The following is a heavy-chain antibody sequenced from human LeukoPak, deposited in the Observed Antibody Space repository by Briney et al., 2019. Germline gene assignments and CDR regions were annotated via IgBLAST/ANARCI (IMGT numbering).Heavy chain of an antibody. Sequence: GGSLRLSCAASGFTFSSYAMSWVRQAPGKGLEGVSAISGSGGSTYYADSVKGRLTISRDNSKNTLYLQMNSLRAEDTAVYYCAKGRKYSSSWYYFDYWGQGTLVTVSS. D-gene: IGHD6-13*01. J-gene: IGHJ4*02. V-gene: IGHV3-23*01. CDR1: GFTFSSYA. CDR3: AKGRKYSSSWYYFDY. CDR2: ISGSGGST.